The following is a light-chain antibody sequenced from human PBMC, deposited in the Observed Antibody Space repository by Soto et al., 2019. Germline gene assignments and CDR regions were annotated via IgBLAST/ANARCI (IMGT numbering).Light chain of an antibody. CDR3: QQRSNWPST. J-gene: IGKJ4*01. V-gene: IGKV3-11*01. CDR2: DAS. CDR1: QSVSSY. Sequence: EIVLTQSPATLSLSPGERATLSCRASQSVSSYLAWYQQKPGQAPRLLIYDASNMATGIPARFSGSGSGTDFTLTITRLEPEDFAVYYCQQRSNWPSTFGGGTKVEIK.